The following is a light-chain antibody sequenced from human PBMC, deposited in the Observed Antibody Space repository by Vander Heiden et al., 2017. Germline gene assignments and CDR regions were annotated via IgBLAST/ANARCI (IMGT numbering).Light chain of an antibody. CDR1: QSISSY. V-gene: IGKV1-39*01. CDR3: QQSYSTPNT. CDR2: AAS. Sequence: DIHMTHSPSSLSASVGDRVTITCRASQSISSYLNWYQQKPGKAPKLLIYAASSLQSGVPSRFSGSGSGTDFTLTISSLQPEDFATYYCQQSYSTPNTFDQGTKLEIK. J-gene: IGKJ2*01.